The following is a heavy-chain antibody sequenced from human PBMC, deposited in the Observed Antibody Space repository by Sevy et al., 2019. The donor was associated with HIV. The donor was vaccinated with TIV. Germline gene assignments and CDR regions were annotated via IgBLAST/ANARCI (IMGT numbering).Heavy chain of an antibody. CDR3: ARASIEAPGAPFDY. CDR1: GGSFSGDY. CDR2: INHSGST. Sequence: SETLSLTCAVYGGSFSGDYWSWIRQPPGKGLEWIGEINHSGSTNYYPSLKSRVTISVDTSKNQFSLKLSSVTAADTAVYYCARASIEAPGAPFDYWGQGTLVTVSS. D-gene: IGHD6-13*01. J-gene: IGHJ4*02. V-gene: IGHV4-34*01.